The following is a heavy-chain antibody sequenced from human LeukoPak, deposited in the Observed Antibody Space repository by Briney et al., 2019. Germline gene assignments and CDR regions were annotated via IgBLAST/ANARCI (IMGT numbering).Heavy chain of an antibody. Sequence: GGSLRLSCAASGFTCSSYGMSWVRQAPGKGLEWVSAITGIGDNTNYADSVKGRFTISRDNSKNTLYLQMNSLRAEDTAIYYCAKGPRALEHYTHLFDYWGQGTLVTVSS. V-gene: IGHV3-23*01. D-gene: IGHD1/OR15-1a*01. CDR3: AKGPRALEHYTHLFDY. CDR1: GFTCSSYG. J-gene: IGHJ4*02. CDR2: ITGIGDNT.